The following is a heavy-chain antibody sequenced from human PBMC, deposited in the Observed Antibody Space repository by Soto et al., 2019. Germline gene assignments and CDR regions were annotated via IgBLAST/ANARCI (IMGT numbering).Heavy chain of an antibody. CDR3: AKKSVAAYDMDV. CDR2: IWYDGSNK. D-gene: IGHD6-19*01. V-gene: IGHV3-33*06. Sequence: SCAASGFTFSSYGMHWVRQAPGKGLEWVAVIWYDGSNKYYADSVKGRFTISRDDSKNTLYLQMNSLRAEDTAVYYCAKKSVAAYDMDVWGQGTTVTVSS. J-gene: IGHJ6*02. CDR1: GFTFSSYG.